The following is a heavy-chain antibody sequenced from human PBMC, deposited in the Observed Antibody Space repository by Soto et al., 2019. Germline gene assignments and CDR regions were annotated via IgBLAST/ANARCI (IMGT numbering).Heavy chain of an antibody. CDR2: INAGNGNT. CDR3: ARNIAAAGSGGAGYYYYGMDV. J-gene: IGHJ6*02. V-gene: IGHV1-3*05. D-gene: IGHD6-13*01. CDR1: GYTFTSYA. Sequence: QVQLVQSGAEEKKPGASVKVSCKASGYTFTSYAMHWVRQAPGQRLEWMGWINAGNGNTKYSQKFQGRVTITRDTSASTAYMELSSLRSEDTAVYYCARNIAAAGSGGAGYYYYGMDVWGQGTTVTVSS.